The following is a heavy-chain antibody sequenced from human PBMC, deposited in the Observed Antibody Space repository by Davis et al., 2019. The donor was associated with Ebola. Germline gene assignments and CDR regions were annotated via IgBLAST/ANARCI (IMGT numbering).Heavy chain of an antibody. D-gene: IGHD3-10*01. CDR3: AKVGERWYFDL. V-gene: IGHV3-30*18. CDR2: ISYDGINK. CDR1: GFTFSSYG. J-gene: IGHJ2*01. Sequence: PGGSLRLSCAASGFTFSSYGMHWVRQAPGKGLEWVAVISYDGINKYYADSVKGRFTISRDNSKNTLYLQMNSLRAEATAVYYCAKVGERWYFDLWGRGTLVTVSS.